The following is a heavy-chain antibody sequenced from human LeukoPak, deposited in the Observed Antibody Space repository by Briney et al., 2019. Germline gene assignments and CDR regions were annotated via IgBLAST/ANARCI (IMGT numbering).Heavy chain of an antibody. CDR2: IYSGGST. V-gene: IGHV3-53*01. Sequence: GGSLRLSCAASGFIFSDYYMSWIRQAPGKGLEWVSVIYSGGSTYYADSVKGRFTISRDNSKNTLYLQMNSLRAEDTAVYYCARDRAYCSSTSCYWYFDYWGQGTLVTVSS. D-gene: IGHD2-2*01. CDR3: ARDRAYCSSTSCYWYFDY. J-gene: IGHJ4*02. CDR1: GFIFSDYY.